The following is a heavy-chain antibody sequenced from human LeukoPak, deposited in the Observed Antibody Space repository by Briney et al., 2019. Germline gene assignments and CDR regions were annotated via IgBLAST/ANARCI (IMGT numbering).Heavy chain of an antibody. CDR1: GFTFSDYY. J-gene: IGHJ1*01. V-gene: IGHV3-11*01. D-gene: IGHD4-23*01. CDR3: ARDKAVTTEVTQHFQH. Sequence: GGSLRLSCAASGFTFSDYYMSWIRQAPGKGLEWVSYISSSGSTIYYADSVKGRFTNSRDNSKNTLYLQMNSLRAEDTAVYYCARDKAVTTEVTQHFQHWGQGTLVTVSS. CDR2: ISSSGSTI.